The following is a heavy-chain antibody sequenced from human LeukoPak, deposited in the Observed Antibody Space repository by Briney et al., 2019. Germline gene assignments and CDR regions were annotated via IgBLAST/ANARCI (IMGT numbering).Heavy chain of an antibody. Sequence: AVKVSCRASGDTFTSYDINWVRQATGQGLEWMGWMNPNSGNTGYAQKFQGRVTMTRNTSISTAYMELSSLRSEDTAVYYCARTGDCSSTSCRSTDYWGQGTLVTVSS. CDR2: MNPNSGNT. CDR3: ARTGDCSSTSCRSTDY. CDR1: GDTFTSYD. J-gene: IGHJ4*02. V-gene: IGHV1-8*01. D-gene: IGHD2-2*01.